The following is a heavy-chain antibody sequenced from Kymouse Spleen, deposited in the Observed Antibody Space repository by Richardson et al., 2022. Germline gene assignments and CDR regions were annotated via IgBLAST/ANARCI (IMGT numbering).Heavy chain of an antibody. CDR1: GFTFSSYG. Sequence: QVQLVESGGGVVQPGRSLRLSCAASGFTFSSYGMHWVRQAPGKGLEWVAVISYDGSNKYYADSVKGRFTISRDNSKNTLYLQMNSLRAEDTAVYYCAKEGGSGSYNWFDPWGQGTLVTVSS. J-gene: IGHJ5*02. CDR2: ISYDGSNK. CDR3: AKEGGSGSYNWFDP. D-gene: IGHD3-10*01. V-gene: IGHV3-30*18.